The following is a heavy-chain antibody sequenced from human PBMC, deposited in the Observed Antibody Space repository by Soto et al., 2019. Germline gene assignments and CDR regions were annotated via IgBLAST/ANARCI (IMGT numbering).Heavy chain of an antibody. CDR1: GYTFTSYA. D-gene: IGHD3-3*01. CDR3: ARERYDFWSGYLPYQGYFQH. V-gene: IGHV1-3*01. CDR2: INAGNGNT. J-gene: IGHJ1*01. Sequence: ASVKVSCKASGYTFTSYAMRWVRQAPGQRLEWMGWINAGNGNTKYSQKFQGRVTITRDTSASTAYMELSSLRSEDTAVYYCARERYDFWSGYLPYQGYFQHWGQGTLVTVSS.